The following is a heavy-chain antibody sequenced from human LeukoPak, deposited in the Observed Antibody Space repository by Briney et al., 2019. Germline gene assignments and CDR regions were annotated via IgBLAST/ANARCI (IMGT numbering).Heavy chain of an antibody. CDR2: IKQDGSEK. D-gene: IGHD6-19*01. Sequence: GGSLRLSCAASGFTFSSCWMSWVRQAPGKGLGWVANIKQDGSEKYYVDSVKGRFTISRDNAKNSLYLQMNSLRAEDTAVYYCARDRGQWLVSNYYYYGIDVWGQGTTVTVSS. J-gene: IGHJ6*02. CDR1: GFTFSSCW. V-gene: IGHV3-7*01. CDR3: ARDRGQWLVSNYYYYGIDV.